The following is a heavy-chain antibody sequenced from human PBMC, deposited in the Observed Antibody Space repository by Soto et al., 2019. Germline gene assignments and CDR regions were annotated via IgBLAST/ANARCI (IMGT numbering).Heavy chain of an antibody. CDR1: GGSISSYY. J-gene: IGHJ4*02. Sequence: PSETLSLTCTVPGGSISSYYWSWIRQPPGKGLEWIGYIYYSGSTNYNPSLKSRVTISVDTSKNQFSLKLSSVTAADTAVYYCARVNGDYVFYFDYWGQGTLVTVSS. CDR3: ARVNGDYVFYFDY. CDR2: IYYSGST. D-gene: IGHD4-17*01. V-gene: IGHV4-59*01.